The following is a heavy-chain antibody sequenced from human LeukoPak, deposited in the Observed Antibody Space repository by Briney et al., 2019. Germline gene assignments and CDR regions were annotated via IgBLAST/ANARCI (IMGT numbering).Heavy chain of an antibody. CDR1: GFTFSDYY. J-gene: IGHJ3*02. CDR3: ARVQSSYDAFDI. Sequence: GGSLRLSCAASGFTFSDYYMSWIRQAPGKGLEWVSYISSSGSTIYYADSVKGRFTISRDNSKNTLYLQMNSLRAEDTAVYYCARVQSSYDAFDIWGQGTMVTVSS. V-gene: IGHV3-11*04. CDR2: ISSSGSTI. D-gene: IGHD6-6*01.